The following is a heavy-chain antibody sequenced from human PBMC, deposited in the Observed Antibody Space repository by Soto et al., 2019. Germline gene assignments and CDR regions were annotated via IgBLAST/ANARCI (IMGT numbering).Heavy chain of an antibody. V-gene: IGHV1-3*01. CDR3: AASYGSGYRAFDY. J-gene: IGHJ4*02. D-gene: IGHD3-10*01. CDR2: INAVFGNT. Sequence: ASVKVSCKASGYTFTSYAMHWVRQAPGQRLEWMGWINAVFGNTKYSQKFQGRVTITTDTSASTAYMELSSLRSEDTAIYYCAASYGSGYRAFDYWGQGALVTVSS. CDR1: GYTFTSYA.